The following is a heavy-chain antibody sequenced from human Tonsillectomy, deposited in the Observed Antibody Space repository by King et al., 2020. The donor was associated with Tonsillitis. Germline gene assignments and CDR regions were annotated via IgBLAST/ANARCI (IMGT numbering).Heavy chain of an antibody. CDR3: AREGSSTMVDY. D-gene: IGHD3-10*01. CDR1: VYSISSGYS. CDR2: IYHIGST. V-gene: IGHV4-38-2*02. J-gene: IGHJ4*02. Sequence: QLQESGPGLVKPSETLSLTCPVSVYSISSGYSWGWIRQPPGKGLEWIGNIYHIGSTYYNPSLKSRVTISVDTSKNQFSLKLSSVTAADTAVYYCAREGSSTMVDYWGQGTLVTVSS.